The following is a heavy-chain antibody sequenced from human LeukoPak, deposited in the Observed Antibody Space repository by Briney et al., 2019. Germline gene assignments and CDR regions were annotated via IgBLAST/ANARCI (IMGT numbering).Heavy chain of an antibody. V-gene: IGHV4-38-2*02. D-gene: IGHD2-15*01. Sequence: SETLSLTCAVSGYSISSGYYWGWIRQPPGKGLEWIGSIYHSGSTYYNPSLKGRVTISVDTSKNQFSLKLSSVTAADTAVYYCARDPRGTPFDYWGQGTLVTVSS. CDR3: ARDPRGTPFDY. CDR1: GYSISSGYY. CDR2: IYHSGST. J-gene: IGHJ4*02.